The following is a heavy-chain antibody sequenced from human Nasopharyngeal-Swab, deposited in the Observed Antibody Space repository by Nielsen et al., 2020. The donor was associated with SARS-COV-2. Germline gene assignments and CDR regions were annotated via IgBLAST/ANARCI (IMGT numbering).Heavy chain of an antibody. D-gene: IGHD2-2*01. CDR3: ASNARGYQLLREAGPYYYYYYMDV. CDR2: IIPIFDTA. CDR1: GGTFSSYA. J-gene: IGHJ6*03. Sequence: SVKVSCKASGGTFSSYAISWVRQAPGQGLEWMGGIIPIFDTANYAQKFQGRVTITADESTSTAYMELSSLRSEDTAVYYCASNARGYQLLREAGPYYYYYYMDVWGKGTTVTVSS. V-gene: IGHV1-69*13.